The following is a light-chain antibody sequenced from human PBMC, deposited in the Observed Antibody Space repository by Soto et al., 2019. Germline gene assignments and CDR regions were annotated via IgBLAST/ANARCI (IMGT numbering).Light chain of an antibody. CDR1: QSISSD. Sequence: EIMMTQSPATLSVSPGERATLSCRASQSISSDLAWYQQKPGQAPRLLIYGASTRATGVPARVSGSGSGTEFTLTLSSLQSEDFAVYYCQQYKKXPGTFGQGTKVDIK. CDR2: GAS. J-gene: IGKJ1*01. CDR3: QQYKKXPGT. V-gene: IGKV3-15*01.